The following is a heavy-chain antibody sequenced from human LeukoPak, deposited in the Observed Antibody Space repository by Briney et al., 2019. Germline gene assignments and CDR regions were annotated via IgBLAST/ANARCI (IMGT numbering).Heavy chain of an antibody. D-gene: IGHD3-10*01. Sequence: GGXLRLSXAXXGXXFSSYAXSWVRQAPGKGLEWVSAISGSGGSTYYADSVKGRFTISRDNSKNTLYLQMNSLRAEDTAVYYCAKSLPAMVRGVIGIDYWGQGTLVTVSS. V-gene: IGHV3-23*01. J-gene: IGHJ4*02. CDR1: GXXFSSYA. CDR2: ISGSGGST. CDR3: AKSLPAMVRGVIGIDY.